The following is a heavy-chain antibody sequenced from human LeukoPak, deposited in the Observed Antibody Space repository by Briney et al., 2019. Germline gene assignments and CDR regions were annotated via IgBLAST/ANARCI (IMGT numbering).Heavy chain of an antibody. J-gene: IGHJ3*02. CDR2: IFYTGDS. CDR3: ARENFYDSSGSLLAFDI. D-gene: IGHD3-22*01. Sequence: SETLSLTCTVSGVSSSSSYWSWIRQPPGKGLEWIGYIFYTGDSNHNPSFKSRVSISLDTSKDQISLKLYSVTAADTAVYYCARENFYDSSGSLLAFDIWGQGTMVTVSS. V-gene: IGHV4-59*12. CDR1: GVSSSSSY.